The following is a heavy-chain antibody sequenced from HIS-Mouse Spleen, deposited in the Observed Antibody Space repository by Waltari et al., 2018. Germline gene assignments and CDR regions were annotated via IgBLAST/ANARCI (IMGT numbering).Heavy chain of an antibody. CDR2: IYYSGST. D-gene: IGHD3-10*01. V-gene: IGHV4-59*01. CDR3: ARGWFGHY. J-gene: IGHJ4*02. Sequence: QVQLQESGPGLVKPSETLSLTCTVPGGSISSYYWSWIRQPPGKGLEWIGYIYYSGSTNYNPSLKSRVTISVDTSKNQFSLKLSSVTAADTAVYYCARGWFGHYWGQGTLVTVSS. CDR1: GGSISSYY.